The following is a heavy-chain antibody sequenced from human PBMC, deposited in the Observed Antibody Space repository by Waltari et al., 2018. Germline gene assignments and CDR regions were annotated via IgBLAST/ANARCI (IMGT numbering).Heavy chain of an antibody. J-gene: IGHJ4*02. D-gene: IGHD1-26*01. CDR2: IIPIFCTA. CDR3: AREVYSAVGTGFY. Sequence: VQLVQSGAEEKKPGSEVKVSGTASGGTCSSYAINWVRQAPGQGLEWMGGIIPIFCTANYAQKFQGRVTITADESTSTAYMELSSLISEDTAVYYCAREVYSAVGTGFYWGQGTLFTVSS. V-gene: IGHV1-69*01. CDR1: GGTCSSYA.